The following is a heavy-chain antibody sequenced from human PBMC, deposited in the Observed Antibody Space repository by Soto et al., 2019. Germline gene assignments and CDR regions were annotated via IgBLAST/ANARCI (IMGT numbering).Heavy chain of an antibody. V-gene: IGHV1-18*01. J-gene: IGHJ6*02. D-gene: IGHD3-16*01. CDR3: VMVDNYVTPTPQDV. Sequence: QVQLVQSGDEVKKPGASVKVSCKASGYIFVNYGIAWVRQAPGQGLEWMGWISPYTGNTHSATKVQGRLTMTTDTSTSTAYLDLGSLTSDDTAVYYCVMVDNYVTPTPQDVWGPGTTVTVSS. CDR2: ISPYTGNT. CDR1: GYIFVNYG.